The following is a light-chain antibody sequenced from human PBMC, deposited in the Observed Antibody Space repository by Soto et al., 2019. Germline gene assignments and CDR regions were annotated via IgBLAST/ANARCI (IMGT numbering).Light chain of an antibody. CDR3: HQRQRWPRT. Sequence: EIVLTQSPGTLSLSPGERATLSCRASQSVSNNYLAWYQQKPGQAPSLLIYEASNRAAGVPGRFSGSGSGTDFTLTITRLEPEDFAFYYCHQRQRWPRTFGQGTK. CDR1: QSVSNNY. CDR2: EAS. J-gene: IGKJ1*01. V-gene: IGKV3D-20*02.